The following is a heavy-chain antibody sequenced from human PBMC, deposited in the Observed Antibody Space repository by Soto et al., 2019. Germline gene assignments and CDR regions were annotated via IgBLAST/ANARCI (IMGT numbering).Heavy chain of an antibody. CDR3: ARGLEWREAAATYYYYYMDV. Sequence: QVQLVQSGAEVKKPGASVKVSCKASGYTFTSYDINWVRQATGQGLEWMGWMNPNSGNTGYAQKFQGRVTMTRNTSISTAYMELSSLRSEDTAVYYCARGLEWREAAATYYYYYMDVWGKATTVTVSS. CDR2: MNPNSGNT. V-gene: IGHV1-8*01. D-gene: IGHD6-13*01. J-gene: IGHJ6*03. CDR1: GYTFTSYD.